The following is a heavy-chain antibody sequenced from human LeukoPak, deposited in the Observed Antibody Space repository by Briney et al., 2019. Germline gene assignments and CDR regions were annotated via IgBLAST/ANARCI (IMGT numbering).Heavy chain of an antibody. V-gene: IGHV3-7*04. D-gene: IGHD4-23*01. Sequence: GGSLRLSCAASGFTFSSYWMMWLRQAPGKGLEWVAKIRQDGSEKNYVDSVKGRFTLSRDNAKISLYLQMNSLRAEDTAVYYCATDRKVGTWDPRFDYWGQGTLVTVSS. CDR1: GFTFSSYW. CDR3: ATDRKVGTWDPRFDY. J-gene: IGHJ4*02. CDR2: IRQDGSEK.